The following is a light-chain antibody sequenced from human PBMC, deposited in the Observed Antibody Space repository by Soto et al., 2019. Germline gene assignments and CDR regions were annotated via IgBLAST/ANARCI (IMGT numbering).Light chain of an antibody. J-gene: IGLJ3*02. CDR1: SSDVGGYNH. Sequence: QSALTQPASVSGSPGQSITISCTGTSSDVGGYNHVSWYQQHPGKAPKLIIYEVRNRPSGVSNRLSGSKSGNTASLTISGLQADYEADYYCCSYTSSSIRVFGGGTKLTVL. CDR2: EVR. CDR3: CSYTSSSIRV. V-gene: IGLV2-14*01.